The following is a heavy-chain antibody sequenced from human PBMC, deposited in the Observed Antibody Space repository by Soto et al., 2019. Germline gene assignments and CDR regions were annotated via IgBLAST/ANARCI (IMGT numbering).Heavy chain of an antibody. D-gene: IGHD3-22*01. CDR3: ARRPLNSNGAY. V-gene: IGHV3-53*01. J-gene: IGHJ4*02. CDR1: GFTVSSND. CDR2: IYSSGST. Sequence: VQLEESGGGLIQPGGSLRLSCAASGFTVSSNDMSWVRQAPGKGLEWVSLIYSSGSTHYADSVKGRFTISRDNSKNTLYLQMNSLRAEDTAVYYCARRPLNSNGAYWGQGTLVTVSS.